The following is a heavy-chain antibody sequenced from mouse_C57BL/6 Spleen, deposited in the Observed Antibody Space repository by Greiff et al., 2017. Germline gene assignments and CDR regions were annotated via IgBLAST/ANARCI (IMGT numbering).Heavy chain of an antibody. Sequence: EVQVVESGAELVRPGASVKLSCTASGFNIKDDYMHWVKQRPEQGLEWIGWIDPENGDTEYASKFQGKATIPADTSSNTAYLQLSSLTSEDTAVYYCTTLDSSGYVGYWGQGTTLTVSS. J-gene: IGHJ2*01. CDR2: IDPENGDT. CDR1: GFNIKDDY. CDR3: TTLDSSGYVGY. V-gene: IGHV14-4*01. D-gene: IGHD3-2*02.